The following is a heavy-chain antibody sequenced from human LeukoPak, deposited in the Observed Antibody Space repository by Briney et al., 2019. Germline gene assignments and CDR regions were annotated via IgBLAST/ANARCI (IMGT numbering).Heavy chain of an antibody. J-gene: IGHJ4*02. D-gene: IGHD6-19*01. CDR3: ARQTSAVAGTGAY. Sequence: GGSLRLSCAASGFTFSSYWMSWVRQAPGKGLEWVANIKQDGSEKSYVDSVKGRFTISRDNAKNSLYLEMNSLKAEDTAVYYCARQTSAVAGTGAYWGQGTLVTVSS. CDR1: GFTFSSYW. V-gene: IGHV3-7*04. CDR2: IKQDGSEK.